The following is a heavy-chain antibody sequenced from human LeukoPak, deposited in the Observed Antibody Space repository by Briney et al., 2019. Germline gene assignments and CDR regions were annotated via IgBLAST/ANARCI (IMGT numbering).Heavy chain of an antibody. J-gene: IGHJ6*03. CDR2: INPNSGGT. CDR1: GYTFTGYY. V-gene: IGHV1-2*02. D-gene: IGHD5-18*01. Sequence: ASVKVSCKASGYTFTGYYMHWVRQAPGQGLEWMGWINPNSGGTNYAQKLQGRVTMTTDTSTSTAYMELRSLRSDDTAVYYCARGGSGYSYSPYYYYMDVWGKGTTVTVSS. CDR3: ARGGSGYSYSPYYYYMDV.